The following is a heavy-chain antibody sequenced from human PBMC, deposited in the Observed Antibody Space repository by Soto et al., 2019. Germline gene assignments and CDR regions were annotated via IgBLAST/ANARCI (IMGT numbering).Heavy chain of an antibody. V-gene: IGHV3-23*01. CDR1: GFTFSSYA. CDR3: ARGSIFGVVLYYYYYYGMDV. Sequence: PGGSLRLSCAASGFTFSSYAMSWVRQAPGKGLEWVSAISGSGGSTYYADSVKGRFTISRDNSKNTLYLQMNSLRAEDTAVYYCARGSIFGVVLYYYYYYGMDVWGQGTTVTVSS. J-gene: IGHJ6*02. CDR2: ISGSGGST. D-gene: IGHD3-3*01.